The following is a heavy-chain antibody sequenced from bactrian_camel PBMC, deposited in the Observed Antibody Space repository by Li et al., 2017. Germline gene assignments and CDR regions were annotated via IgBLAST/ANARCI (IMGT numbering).Heavy chain of an antibody. V-gene: IGHV3S36*01. Sequence: VQLVESGGGTVQTGGSLRLSCKPSFFILDDFDMMWYRQAPGKGLEWVSSVNSGGSTTYYADSVKGRFTISTSADKNTVFLQADNLNSSDSAKYYCAATKGILTVLGNWARPYEYPYWGRGTQVTVS. CDR2: VNSGGSTT. CDR3: AATKGILTVLGNWARPYEYPY. CDR1: FFILDDFD. J-gene: IGHJ4*01. D-gene: IGHD7*01.